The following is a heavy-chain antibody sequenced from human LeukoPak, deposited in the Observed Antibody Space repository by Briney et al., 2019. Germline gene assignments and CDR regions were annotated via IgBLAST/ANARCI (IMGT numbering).Heavy chain of an antibody. CDR1: GGSFSGYY. Sequence: SETLSLTCAVYGGSFSGYYWSWIRQPPGKGLEWIGEINHSGSTNYNPSLKSRVTISVDTSKNQFSLKLSSVTAADTAVYYCARDASIYGDYSIYWYFDLWGRGTLVTVSS. CDR2: INHSGST. CDR3: ARDASIYGDYSIYWYFDL. J-gene: IGHJ2*01. D-gene: IGHD4-17*01. V-gene: IGHV4-34*01.